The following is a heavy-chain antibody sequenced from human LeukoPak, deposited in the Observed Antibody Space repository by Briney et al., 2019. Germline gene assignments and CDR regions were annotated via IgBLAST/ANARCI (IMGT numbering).Heavy chain of an antibody. CDR3: ARGNRSYGDYIFDY. D-gene: IGHD4-17*01. V-gene: IGHV4-39*01. Sequence: SETLSLTCTVSGGSISSSSYYWGWIRQPPGKGLEWIGRIYYSGSTYYNPSLKSRVTISVDTSKNQFSLKLSSVTAADTAVYYCARGNRSYGDYIFDYWGQGTLVTVSS. CDR1: GGSISSSSYY. CDR2: IYYSGST. J-gene: IGHJ4*02.